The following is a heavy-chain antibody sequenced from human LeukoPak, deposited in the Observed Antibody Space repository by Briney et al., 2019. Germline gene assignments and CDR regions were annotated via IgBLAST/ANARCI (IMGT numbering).Heavy chain of an antibody. Sequence: SETLSLTCTVSGGSITNSYWSWIRQSPGKGLEWIGYINYSGTTNYNPSLRGRVTISVDTSKNQFSLKLSSVTAADTAVYYCARDRWELLRWFDPWGQGTLVTVSS. D-gene: IGHD1-26*01. V-gene: IGHV4-59*01. J-gene: IGHJ5*02. CDR1: GGSITNSY. CDR2: INYSGTT. CDR3: ARDRWELLRWFDP.